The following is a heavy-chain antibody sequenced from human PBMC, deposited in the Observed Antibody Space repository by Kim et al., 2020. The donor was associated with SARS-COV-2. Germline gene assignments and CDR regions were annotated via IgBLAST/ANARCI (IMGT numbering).Heavy chain of an antibody. Sequence: ASVKVSCKASGYSFADFYLNWVRQAPGQGPEWMGWINPESGDTFYAQGFQDRVTMTRDTSISTAFMDLSSLRSDDTAVYYCARAHTSAWFIGWGFWGQGTLVTVSS. CDR2: INPESGDT. D-gene: IGHD6-19*01. J-gene: IGHJ4*02. CDR3: ARAHTSAWFIGWGF. V-gene: IGHV1-2*02. CDR1: GYSFADFY.